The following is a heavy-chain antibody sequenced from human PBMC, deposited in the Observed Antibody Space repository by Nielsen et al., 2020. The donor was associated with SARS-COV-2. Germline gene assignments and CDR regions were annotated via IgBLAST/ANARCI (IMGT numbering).Heavy chain of an antibody. CDR1: GGTFSSYA. CDR3: ARAIGSIQLWVRAELYYYYMDV. CDR2: IIPIFGTA. D-gene: IGHD5-18*01. J-gene: IGHJ6*03. Sequence: SLKISCKASGGTFSSYAISWVRQAPGQGLEWMGGIIPIFGTANYAQKFQGRVTITADESTSTAYMELSSLRSEDTAVYYCARAIGSIQLWVRAELYYYYMDVWGKGTTVTVSS. V-gene: IGHV1-69*13.